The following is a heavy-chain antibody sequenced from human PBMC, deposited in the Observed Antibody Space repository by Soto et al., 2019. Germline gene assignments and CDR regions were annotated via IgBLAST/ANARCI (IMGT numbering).Heavy chain of an antibody. V-gene: IGHV3-23*01. CDR2: ICGSGVSP. D-gene: IGHD2-8*01. Sequence: PGGSLRLSCAASGFTFSNYAMNWVRQAPGKGLEWVSTICGSGVSPYYADSVKGRFTISRDNSKNTLYLQMNSLRAGDTAVYYCTRHVPKGVYCTNGQCGMDVWGQGTTVTVSS. J-gene: IGHJ6*02. CDR1: GFTFSNYA. CDR3: TRHVPKGVYCTNGQCGMDV.